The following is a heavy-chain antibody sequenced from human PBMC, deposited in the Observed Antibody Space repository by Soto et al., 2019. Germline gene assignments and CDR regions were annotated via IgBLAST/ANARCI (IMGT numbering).Heavy chain of an antibody. V-gene: IGHV1-3*01. CDR3: ARPDLSRRFAYYYGMEV. CDR1: GYTFTSYA. Sequence: ASVKVSCKASGYTFTSYAMHWVRQAPGQRLEWMGWINAGNGNTKYSQKFQGRVTITRDTSASTAYMELSSLRSEDTAVYYCARPDLSRRFAYYYGMEVWGQGTTVTAAS. D-gene: IGHD3-3*01. J-gene: IGHJ6*01. CDR2: INAGNGNT.